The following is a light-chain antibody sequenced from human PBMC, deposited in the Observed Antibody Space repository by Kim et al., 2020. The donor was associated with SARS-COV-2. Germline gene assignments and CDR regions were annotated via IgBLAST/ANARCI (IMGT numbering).Light chain of an antibody. J-gene: IGKJ2*01. CDR1: QSVCSHC. CDR3: QQYGIAPPYT. Sequence: EIVLTQSPGTLSLSPGERATLSCRTSQSVCSHCLPWYQQKPGQAPRLLIYSVSNRATGIPDRFSGSGSGTDFTLTISRLEPEDFAVYYCQQYGIAPPYTFGQGTKLEI. V-gene: IGKV3-20*01. CDR2: SVS.